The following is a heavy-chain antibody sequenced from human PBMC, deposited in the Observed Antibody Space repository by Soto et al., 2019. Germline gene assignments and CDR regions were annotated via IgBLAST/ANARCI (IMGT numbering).Heavy chain of an antibody. V-gene: IGHV1-18*01. Sequence: QVQLVQSGAEMKKSGASVKVSCKASGYTFTSHGISWVRQAPGQGLAWVGWISPYNGDTNYAQKVQDRVSMTTDTYTRTAYRELMSVRSDDTAVYYCARDRVEGYCRGGSCYSPGYWGQGTLVTVSS. CDR3: ARDRVEGYCRGGSCYSPGY. CDR2: ISPYNGDT. J-gene: IGHJ4*02. CDR1: GYTFTSHG. D-gene: IGHD2-15*01.